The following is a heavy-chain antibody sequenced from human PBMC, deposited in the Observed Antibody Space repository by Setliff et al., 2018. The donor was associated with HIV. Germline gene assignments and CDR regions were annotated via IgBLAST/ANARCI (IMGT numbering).Heavy chain of an antibody. J-gene: IGHJ4*02. CDR2: IHYGGFF. V-gene: IGHV4-39*01. CDR1: GFTFSSYSMN. CDR3: ARPALGIGGGSRFDN. Sequence: GSLRLSCAASGFTFSSYSMNWVRQAPGKGLEWIGNIHYGGFFWYSPSLKSRVTISVDTSKNQFSLKLSSVTAADTAVYYCARPALGIGGGSRFDNWGQGTRVTVSS. D-gene: IGHD3-10*01.